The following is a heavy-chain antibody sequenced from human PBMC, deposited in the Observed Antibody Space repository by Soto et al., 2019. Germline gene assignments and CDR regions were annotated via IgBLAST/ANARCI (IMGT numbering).Heavy chain of an antibody. CDR1: GFTFSSYW. D-gene: IGHD6-13*01. V-gene: IGHV3-7*03. CDR2: IKQDGSEK. CDR3: ARNHQSIAASYGMDV. J-gene: IGHJ6*02. Sequence: PGGSLRLSCAASGFTFSSYWMSWVRQAPGKGLEWVANIKQDGSEKYYVDSVKGRFTISRDNAKNSLYLQMNSLRAEDTAVYYCARNHQSIAASYGMDVWGQGTTVTVSS.